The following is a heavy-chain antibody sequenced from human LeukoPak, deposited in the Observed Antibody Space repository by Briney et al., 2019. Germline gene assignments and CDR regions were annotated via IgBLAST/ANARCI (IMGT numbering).Heavy chain of an antibody. J-gene: IGHJ5*02. D-gene: IGHD6-6*01. CDR1: GGPISSSRYY. V-gene: IGHV4-39*01. Sequence: PSETLSLTCTVSGGPISSSRYYWGWIRQPPGKGLEWIGNIYYSGSTYYNPSLKSRVTISLDTSKNQLSLKLSSVTAADTAVYYCARRDIAARLNWFDPWGQGTLVTVSS. CDR2: IYYSGST. CDR3: ARRDIAARLNWFDP.